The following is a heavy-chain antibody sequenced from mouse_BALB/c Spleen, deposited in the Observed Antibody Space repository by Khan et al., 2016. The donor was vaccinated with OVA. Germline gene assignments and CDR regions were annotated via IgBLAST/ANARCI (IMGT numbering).Heavy chain of an antibody. D-gene: IGHD3-2*02. J-gene: IGHJ2*01. CDR3: AREEALNHFDH. Sequence: QVQLKQSGAELVRPGASVKLSCKTSGYIFASYWDHGVKQRSGQGLEWIARIYPGTDNTYYNEKFKDKATLTADKSSSTAYIELSSLKSEDSDFYFCAREEALNHFDHWGQGTTLTVSS. CDR2: IYPGTDNT. V-gene: IGHV1-76*01. CDR1: GYIFASYW.